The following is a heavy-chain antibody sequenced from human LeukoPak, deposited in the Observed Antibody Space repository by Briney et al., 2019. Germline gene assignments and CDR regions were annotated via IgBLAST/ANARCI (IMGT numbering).Heavy chain of an antibody. Sequence: SETLSLTCTVSGGSISSSSYYWGWIRQPPRKGLEWIGSIYYSGSTYYNPSLKSRVTISVDTSKNQFSLKLSSVTAADTAVYYCARQGAQITIFGVVYNWFDPWGQGTLVTVSS. J-gene: IGHJ5*02. CDR2: IYYSGST. CDR3: ARQGAQITIFGVVYNWFDP. V-gene: IGHV4-39*01. D-gene: IGHD3-3*01. CDR1: GGSISSSSYY.